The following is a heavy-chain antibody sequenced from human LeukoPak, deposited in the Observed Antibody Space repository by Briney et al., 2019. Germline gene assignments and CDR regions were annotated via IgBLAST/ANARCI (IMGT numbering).Heavy chain of an antibody. CDR3: AKGSRIAVASNWFDP. V-gene: IGHV3-53*01. CDR2: IYSGGST. CDR1: GFTVSSNY. D-gene: IGHD6-19*01. Sequence: GGSLRLSCAASGFTVSSNYMSWVRQAPGKGLEWVSVIYSGGSTYYADSVKGRFTISRDNSKNTLYLQMNSLRAEDTAVYYCAKGSRIAVASNWFDPWGQGTLVTVSS. J-gene: IGHJ5*02.